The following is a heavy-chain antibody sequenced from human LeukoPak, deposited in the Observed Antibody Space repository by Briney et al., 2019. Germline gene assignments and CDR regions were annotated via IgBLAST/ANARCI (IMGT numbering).Heavy chain of an antibody. CDR1: GGSISSGGYS. J-gene: IGHJ4*02. CDR2: IYHSGST. CDR3: ASRVGATRSIDY. Sequence: SETLSLTCAVSGGSISSGGYSWSWIRQPPGKGLEWIGYIYHSGSTYYNPSLKSRVTISVDRSKNQFSLKLSSVTAADTAVYYCASRVGATRSIDYWGQGTLVTVSS. D-gene: IGHD1-26*01. V-gene: IGHV4-30-2*01.